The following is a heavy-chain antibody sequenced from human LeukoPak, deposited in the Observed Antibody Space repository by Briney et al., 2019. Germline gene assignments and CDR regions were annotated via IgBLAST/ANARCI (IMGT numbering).Heavy chain of an antibody. CDR1: GGSFSGYY. Sequence: SETLSLTCAVYGGSFSGYYWSWIRQPPGKGLEWIGEINHSGSTNYNPSLKSRVTISVDTSKNQFSLKLSSVTAADTAVYYCARDAEVTMVRGVIRVSWFDPWGQGTLVTVSS. J-gene: IGHJ5*02. CDR2: INHSGST. CDR3: ARDAEVTMVRGVIRVSWFDP. D-gene: IGHD3-10*01. V-gene: IGHV4-34*01.